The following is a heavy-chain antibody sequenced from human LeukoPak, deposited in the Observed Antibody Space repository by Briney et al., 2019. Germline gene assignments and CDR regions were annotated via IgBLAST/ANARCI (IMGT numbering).Heavy chain of an antibody. Sequence: GGSLRLSCAASGFTFSNYWMHWVRQAPGKGLEWLTVISHDGNNKYYADSVKGRFTISRDNSKNTLYLQMNSLRAEDTAVYYCAKDNSNYYDNTGYWGQGTLVTVSS. CDR1: GFTFSNYW. CDR3: AKDNSNYYDNTGY. V-gene: IGHV3-30*18. D-gene: IGHD3-22*01. CDR2: ISHDGNNK. J-gene: IGHJ4*02.